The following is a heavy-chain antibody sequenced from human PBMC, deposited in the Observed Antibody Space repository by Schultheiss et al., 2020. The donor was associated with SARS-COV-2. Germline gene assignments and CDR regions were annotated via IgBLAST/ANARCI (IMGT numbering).Heavy chain of an antibody. J-gene: IGHJ4*02. V-gene: IGHV4-4*02. CDR1: GGSISTNNW. CDR3: ASEADYYDSSGKPHPFDY. Sequence: SETLSLTCAVSGGSISTNNWWSWVRQPPWKGLEWIGEIYHSGSTNYNPSLKSRVTISVDTSKNQFSLKLSSVTAADTAVYYCASEADYYDSSGKPHPFDYWGQGTLVTVSS. D-gene: IGHD3-22*01. CDR2: IYHSGST.